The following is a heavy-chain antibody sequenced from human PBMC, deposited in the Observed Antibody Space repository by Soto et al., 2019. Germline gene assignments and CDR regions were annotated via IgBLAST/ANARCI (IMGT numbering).Heavy chain of an antibody. D-gene: IGHD4-4*01. CDR3: ARSTTVTTLWYYGMDV. Sequence: ASVKVSCKASGGTFSSYAISWVRQAPGQGLEWMGGIIPIFGTANYAQKFQGRVTITADESTSTAYMELSSLRSEDTAVYYCARSTTVTTLWYYGMDVWGPAPTVTVSS. CDR2: IIPIFGTA. J-gene: IGHJ6*02. CDR1: GGTFSSYA. V-gene: IGHV1-69*13.